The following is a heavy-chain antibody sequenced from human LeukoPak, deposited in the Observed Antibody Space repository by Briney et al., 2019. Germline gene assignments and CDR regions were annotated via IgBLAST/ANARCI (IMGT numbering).Heavy chain of an antibody. J-gene: IGHJ3*02. V-gene: IGHV4-4*02. D-gene: IGHD3-22*01. CDR2: IPHSGST. CDR1: GGSISSSNW. Sequence: SETLSLTCAVSGGSISSSNWWSWVRQPPGKGLGWIGEIPHSGSTNYNPSLKSRVTISLEMSKNQFSLKLSSVTAADTAVYYCACLTTADAFDIWGQGTMVTVSS. CDR3: ACLTTADAFDI.